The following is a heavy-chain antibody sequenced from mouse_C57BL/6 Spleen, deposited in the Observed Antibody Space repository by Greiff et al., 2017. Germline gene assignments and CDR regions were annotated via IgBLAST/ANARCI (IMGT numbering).Heavy chain of an antibody. CDR2: INPSTGGT. D-gene: IGHD2-1*01. Sequence: VQLQQSGPELVKPGASVKISCKASGYSFTGYYMNWVKQSPEKSLEWIGEINPSTGGTTYNQKFKAKATLTVDKSSSTAYMQLKSLTSEDSAVYYGARGYYGNPFAYWGQGTLVTVSA. CDR1: GYSFTGYY. V-gene: IGHV1-42*01. CDR3: ARGYYGNPFAY. J-gene: IGHJ3*01.